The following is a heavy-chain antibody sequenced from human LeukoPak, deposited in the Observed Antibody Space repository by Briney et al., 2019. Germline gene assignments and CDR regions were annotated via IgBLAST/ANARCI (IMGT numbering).Heavy chain of an antibody. CDR2: IYYSGST. J-gene: IGHJ4*02. Sequence: SETLSLTCTVSGGSISSYYWSWIRQPPGKGLEWIGCIYYSGSTNYNPSLKSRVTISVDTSKNQFSLKLSSVTAADTAVYYCARIEWYYYDSSGLGPFDYWGQGTLVTVSS. V-gene: IGHV4-59*01. CDR3: ARIEWYYYDSSGLGPFDY. D-gene: IGHD3-22*01. CDR1: GGSISSYY.